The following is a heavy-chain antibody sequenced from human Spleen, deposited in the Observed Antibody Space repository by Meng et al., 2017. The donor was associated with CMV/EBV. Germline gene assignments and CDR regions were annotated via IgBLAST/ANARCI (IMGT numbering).Heavy chain of an antibody. D-gene: IGHD2-2*02. Sequence: GESLKISCAASGFTFSGSAMHWVRQASGKGLEWVGRTRNKANSYTTEYAASVKGRFTISRDDSKNSLYLQMNNLKTEDTAVYYCAREGLYCSSTSCYTRYYLAYWGQGTLVTVSS. CDR1: GFTFSGSA. CDR2: TRNKANSYTT. CDR3: AREGLYCSSTSCYTRYYLAY. J-gene: IGHJ4*02. V-gene: IGHV3-72*01.